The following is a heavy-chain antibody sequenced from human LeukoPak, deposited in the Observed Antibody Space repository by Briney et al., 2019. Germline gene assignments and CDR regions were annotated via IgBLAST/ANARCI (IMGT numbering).Heavy chain of an antibody. V-gene: IGHV1-69*13. CDR2: IIPIFGTA. Sequence: SVKVSCKASGGTFISYAISWVRQAPGQGLEWMGGIIPIFGTANYAQKFQGRVTITADESTSTAYMELSSLRSEDTAVYYCASRVVVTAIPTSYYYYGMDVWGQGTTVTVSS. J-gene: IGHJ6*02. CDR1: GGTFISYA. CDR3: ASRVVVTAIPTSYYYYGMDV. D-gene: IGHD2-21*02.